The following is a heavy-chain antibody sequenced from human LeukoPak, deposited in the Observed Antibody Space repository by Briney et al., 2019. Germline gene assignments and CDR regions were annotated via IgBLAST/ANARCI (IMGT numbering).Heavy chain of an antibody. CDR1: GFTFRNYA. Sequence: PGGSLRLSCAASGFTFRNYALSWVRQAPGKGLEWVSAVSGGGDITHYADSVKGRFTISRDNSKNTLYLQMNSLSAVDTAIYYCARNFDYWGQGTLVTVSS. V-gene: IGHV3-23*01. CDR3: ARNFDY. CDR2: VSGGGDIT. J-gene: IGHJ4*02.